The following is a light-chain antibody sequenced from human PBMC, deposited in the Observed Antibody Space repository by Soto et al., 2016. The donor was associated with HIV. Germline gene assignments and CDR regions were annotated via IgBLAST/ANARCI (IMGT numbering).Light chain of an antibody. J-gene: IGLJ2*01. Sequence: YVLTQPPSVSVAPEKTARITCGGNNIGSKSVHWYQQKPSQAPVLVVYDDSHRPSGIPERFSGSNSGNTATLTITRVEAGDEADYYCQVWDSSSAHPVFGGGTKLTVL. CDR1: NIGSKS. CDR3: QVWDSSSAHPV. V-gene: IGLV3-21*03. CDR2: DDS.